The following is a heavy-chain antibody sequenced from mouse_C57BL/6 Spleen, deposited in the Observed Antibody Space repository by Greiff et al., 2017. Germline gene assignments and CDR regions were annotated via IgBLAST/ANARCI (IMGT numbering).Heavy chain of an antibody. V-gene: IGHV1-82*01. D-gene: IGHD1-1*01. Sequence: QVQLLQSGPELVKPGDSVKISCKASGYAFSSSWMNWVKQRPGKGLECIGRIYTGDGDTNYNGKFKGKATLAADTSSSTAYMQLSSLTSEDSAVYFCARDYYGSSYQFAYWGQGTLVTVSA. CDR3: ARDYYGSSYQFAY. CDR2: IYTGDGDT. CDR1: GYAFSSSW. J-gene: IGHJ3*01.